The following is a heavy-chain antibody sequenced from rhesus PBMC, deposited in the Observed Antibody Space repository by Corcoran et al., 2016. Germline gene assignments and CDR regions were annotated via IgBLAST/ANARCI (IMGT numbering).Heavy chain of an antibody. CDR3: ATAYEYNNYVPLDY. J-gene: IGHJ4*01. CDR2: LYGGSGNT. Sequence: QVQLQESGPGLVKPSETLSLTCAVSGGSISRNYWSWIRQSPGKGLEWIGFLYGGSGNTNYNPSLKSRVTFSRDTSKNQFSLKLSSMTATDTAVYYCATAYEYNNYVPLDYWGQGVLFTVSS. CDR1: GGSISRNY. V-gene: IGHV4-160*01. D-gene: IGHD4-23*01.